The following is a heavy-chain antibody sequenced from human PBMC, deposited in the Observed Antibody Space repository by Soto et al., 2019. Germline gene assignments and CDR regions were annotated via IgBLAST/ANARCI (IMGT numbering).Heavy chain of an antibody. CDR3: AASYGSGYRAFDY. Sequence: QVQLVQSGAEVRKPGSSVKVSCKASGDTFSFYTINWVRQAPGLGLEWMGRVNPIVSMSNYAQKFQGRVTITADKSTNTAYMQLSSRRSEDTAIYYCAASYGSGYRAFDYWGQGALVTVSS. CDR2: VNPIVSMS. CDR1: GDTFSFYT. D-gene: IGHD3-10*01. V-gene: IGHV1-69*02. J-gene: IGHJ4*02.